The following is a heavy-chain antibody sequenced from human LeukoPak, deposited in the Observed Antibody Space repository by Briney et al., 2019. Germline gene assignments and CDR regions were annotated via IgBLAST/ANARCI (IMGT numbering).Heavy chain of an antibody. CDR1: GFTFSDHY. CDR3: ARGHYGLDY. CDR2: IKNSADTI. Sequence: GGSLRLSCAASGFTFSDHYMSWIRQAPGKGLEWVSYIKNSADTIYYADSVEGRFSISRDNARNSLYLQMNSLRAEDTAVYYCARGHYGLDYWGQGTLVTVSS. D-gene: IGHD4-17*01. V-gene: IGHV3-11*01. J-gene: IGHJ4*02.